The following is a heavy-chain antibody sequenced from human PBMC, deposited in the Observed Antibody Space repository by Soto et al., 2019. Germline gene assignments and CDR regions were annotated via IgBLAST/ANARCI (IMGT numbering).Heavy chain of an antibody. CDR2: INPSGGST. J-gene: IGHJ6*02. Sequence: ASVKVSCKASGYTFTSYYMHWVRHAPGQGLEWMGIINPSGGSTSYAQKFQGRVTMTRDTSTSTVYMELSSLRSEDTAVYYCARDYGDYQGNYYYGMDVWGQGTTVTVSS. CDR3: ARDYGDYQGNYYYGMDV. D-gene: IGHD4-17*01. V-gene: IGHV1-46*01. CDR1: GYTFTSYY.